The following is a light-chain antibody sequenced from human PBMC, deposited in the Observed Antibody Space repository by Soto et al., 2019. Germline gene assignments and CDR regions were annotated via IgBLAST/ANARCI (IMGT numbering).Light chain of an antibody. CDR3: QQYGSSPPT. CDR2: DTS. V-gene: IGKV3-15*01. Sequence: EIVMTQSPATLSVPPGEGASLSCRASHGIGDTLAWYQQKPGQTPRLLIYDTSIRATGVPARFSGSRSGAEFTLTINRLEPEDFALYYCQQYGSSPPTFGQGTKVDIK. J-gene: IGKJ1*01. CDR1: HGIGDT.